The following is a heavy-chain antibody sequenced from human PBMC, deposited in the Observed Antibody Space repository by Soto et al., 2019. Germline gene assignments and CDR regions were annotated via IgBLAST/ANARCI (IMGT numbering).Heavy chain of an antibody. CDR3: AKEMRTNYFYGMAV. V-gene: IGHV3-30*18. Sequence: QVQLVESGGGVVQPGRSLRLSCAASGFTFSSYGMHWVRQAPGKGLGWVAVISYDGSNKYYADSVKGRFTISRDNSKNTLYLQMNSVRAEGTAVYYCAKEMRTNYFYGMAVWGQGTTFTFSS. J-gene: IGHJ6*02. CDR2: ISYDGSNK. CDR1: GFTFSSYG.